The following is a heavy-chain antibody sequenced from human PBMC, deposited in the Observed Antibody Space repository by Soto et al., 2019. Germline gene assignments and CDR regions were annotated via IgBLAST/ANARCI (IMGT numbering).Heavy chain of an antibody. J-gene: IGHJ6*02. Sequence: ASVKVSCKASGYTFTSYGISWVRQAPGQGLEWMGWISAYNGNTNYAQKLQGRVTMTTDTSTSTAYMELRSLRSDDTAVYYCARDRVVVPAARYYYGMDVWGQGTTVTVSS. CDR3: ARDRVVVPAARYYYGMDV. CDR2: ISAYNGNT. D-gene: IGHD2-2*01. CDR1: GYTFTSYG. V-gene: IGHV1-18*01.